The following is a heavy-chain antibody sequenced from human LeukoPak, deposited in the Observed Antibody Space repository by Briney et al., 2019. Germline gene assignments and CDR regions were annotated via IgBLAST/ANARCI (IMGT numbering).Heavy chain of an antibody. Sequence: SETLSLTCAVSGGSISSSNWWSWVRQPPGKGLEWIGEIYHSGSTNYNPSLKSRVTISVDKSKNQFSLKLSSVTAADTAVYYCARESIAAAGIFDYWGQGTLVTVSS. CDR1: GGSISSSNW. CDR2: IYHSGST. D-gene: IGHD6-13*01. CDR3: ARESIAAAGIFDY. J-gene: IGHJ4*02. V-gene: IGHV4-4*02.